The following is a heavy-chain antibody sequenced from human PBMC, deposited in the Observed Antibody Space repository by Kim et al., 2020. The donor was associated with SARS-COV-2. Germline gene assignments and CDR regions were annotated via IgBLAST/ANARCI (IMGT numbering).Heavy chain of an antibody. CDR1: GGSFSGYY. J-gene: IGHJ1*01. CDR2: INHSGST. CDR3: ARGRHYSSGWYGGPVAEYFQH. Sequence: SETLSLTCAVYGGSFSGYYWSWIRQPPGKGLEWIGEINHSGSTNYNPSLKSRVTISVDTSKNQSSLKLSSVTAADTAVYYCARGRHYSSGWYGGPVAEYFQHWGQGTLVTVSS. D-gene: IGHD6-19*01. V-gene: IGHV4-34*01.